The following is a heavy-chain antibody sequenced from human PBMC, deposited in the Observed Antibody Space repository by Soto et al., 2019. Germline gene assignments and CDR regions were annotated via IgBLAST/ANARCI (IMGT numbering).Heavy chain of an antibody. CDR3: ATRPPYAPLAH. Sequence: PPGKGLEWIGNIYYSENTYYNPSLKSRVTISVDTSQNQFSLRLTSVPAADTSVYYGATRPPYAPLAHWRHGTLVTVSS. CDR2: IYYSENT. V-gene: IGHV4-39*01. D-gene: IGHD3-3*02. J-gene: IGHJ4*01.